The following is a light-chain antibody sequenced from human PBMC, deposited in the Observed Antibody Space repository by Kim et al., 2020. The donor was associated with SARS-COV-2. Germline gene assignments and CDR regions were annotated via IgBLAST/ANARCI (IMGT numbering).Light chain of an antibody. V-gene: IGLV3-27*01. CDR3: YSAADNKSWV. J-gene: IGLJ3*02. Sequence: PGQTARITCSGDVLAKKYARWFQQKPGQAPVLVIYKDSERPSGIPERFSGSSSGTTVTLTISGAQVEDEADYYCYSAADNKSWVFGGGTQLTVL. CDR1: VLAKKY. CDR2: KDS.